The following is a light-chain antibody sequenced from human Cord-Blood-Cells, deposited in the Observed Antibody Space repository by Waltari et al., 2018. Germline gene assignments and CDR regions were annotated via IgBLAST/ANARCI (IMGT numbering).Light chain of an antibody. J-gene: IGLJ3*02. CDR2: SNN. Sequence: QSVLTQLPSASGSPGQRVTLPCSGSSSNIGSNTVNWYQQLPGTAPKLLIYSNNQRPSGAPARFSGSKSGTSASLAISGRQSEDEADYYCAAWDDSLNGWVFGGGTKLTVL. V-gene: IGLV1-44*01. CDR1: SSNIGSNT. CDR3: AAWDDSLNGWV.